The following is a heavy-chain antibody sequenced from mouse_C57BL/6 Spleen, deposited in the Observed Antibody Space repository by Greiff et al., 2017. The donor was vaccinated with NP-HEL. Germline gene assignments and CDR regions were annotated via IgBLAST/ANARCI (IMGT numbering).Heavy chain of an antibody. CDR2: ISSGGSYT. D-gene: IGHD1-1*01. J-gene: IGHJ2*01. V-gene: IGHV5-6*01. CDR3: ARHEDYYGSSYFDY. Sequence: VQLKQSGGDLVKPGGSLKLSCAASGFTSSSYGMSWVRQTPDKRLEWVATISSGGSYTYYPDSVKGRFTISRDNAKNTLYLQMSSLKSEDTAMYYCARHEDYYGSSYFDYWGQGTTLTVSS. CDR1: GFTSSSYG.